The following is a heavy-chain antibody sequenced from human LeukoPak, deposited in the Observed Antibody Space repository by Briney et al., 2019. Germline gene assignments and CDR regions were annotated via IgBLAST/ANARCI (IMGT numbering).Heavy chain of an antibody. CDR3: ARDQVVYGDYYMDV. D-gene: IGHD4-17*01. CDR1: GFTLSNYA. CDR2: LGTAGDT. Sequence: GGSLRLSCAASGFTLSNYAMHWVRQPAGEGLEWVSALGTAGDTFYPGSVKGRFTISRDNAKNSLYLQMNSLRAEDTAVYYCARDQVVYGDYYMDVWGQGTTVTVSS. V-gene: IGHV3-13*01. J-gene: IGHJ6*02.